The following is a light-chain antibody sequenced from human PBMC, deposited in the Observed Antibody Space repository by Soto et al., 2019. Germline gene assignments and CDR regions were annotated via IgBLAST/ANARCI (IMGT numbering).Light chain of an antibody. J-gene: IGKJ2*03. Sequence: DIQMTQSPSSLSASVGDRVTITCRASQSISSYLNWYQQKPGKAPKVLIYAASSLQSGIPSRFTGSGSETDFTLTIRGLQPEDFATYYCQHGYVAPYSFGQGTKVDIK. CDR3: QHGYVAPYS. CDR1: QSISSY. V-gene: IGKV1-39*01. CDR2: AAS.